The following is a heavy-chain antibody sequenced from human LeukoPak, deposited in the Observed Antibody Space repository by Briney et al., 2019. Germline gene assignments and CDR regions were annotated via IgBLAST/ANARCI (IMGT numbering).Heavy chain of an antibody. CDR1: GFTFSGYA. J-gene: IGHJ4*02. D-gene: IGHD2-2*02. Sequence: GGSLRLSCAASGFTFSGYAMHWVRQAPGKGPEWVAVISYDGSNKYYADSVKGRFTISRDNSKNTLYLQMNSLRAEDTAVYYCARERYCSSTSCYRYQFDYWGQGTLVTVSS. CDR2: ISYDGSNK. CDR3: ARERYCSSTSCYRYQFDY. V-gene: IGHV3-30-3*01.